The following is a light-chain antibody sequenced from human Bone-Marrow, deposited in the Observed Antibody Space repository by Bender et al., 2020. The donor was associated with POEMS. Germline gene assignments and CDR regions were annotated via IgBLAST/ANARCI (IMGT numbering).Light chain of an antibody. J-gene: IGLJ2*01. CDR1: SRDVGTYDL. V-gene: IGLV2-14*02. Sequence: QSALTQPASVSGSPGQSITISCTGVSRDVGTYDLVSWYQQRPGKAPKLLIFDVTNRPSGVSNRFSGSKSGSVASLTISGLQAEDEADYYCSSYTSGSSPAFGGGTKVTVL. CDR2: DVT. CDR3: SSYTSGSSPA.